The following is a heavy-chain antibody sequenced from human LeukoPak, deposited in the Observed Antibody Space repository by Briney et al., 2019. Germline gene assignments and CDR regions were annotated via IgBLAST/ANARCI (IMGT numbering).Heavy chain of an antibody. D-gene: IGHD6-19*01. CDR1: GGSISNNY. CDR3: ARDRGFSSGHGGWFDP. CDR2: IYSSGST. V-gene: IGHV4-4*07. J-gene: IGHJ5*02. Sequence: SETQSLTCTVSGGSISNNYWTWIRQPAGKGLEYIGRIYSSGSTHYNPSLKSRVTMSVDTSKNQFSLKLTSVTVADTALYYCARDRGFSSGHGGWFDPWGQGTLVTVSS.